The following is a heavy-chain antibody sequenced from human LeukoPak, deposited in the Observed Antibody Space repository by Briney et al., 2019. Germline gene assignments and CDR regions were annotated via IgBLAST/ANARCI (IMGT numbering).Heavy chain of an antibody. Sequence: PGGSLRLSCAASGFTFSSYAMHWVRQAPGKGLEWVAVISYDGSNKYYADSVKGRFTISRDNSKNTLYLQTNSLRAEDTAVYYCARGPVSYATAAAGYWGQGTLVTVSS. CDR1: GFTFSSYA. D-gene: IGHD6-13*01. V-gene: IGHV3-30-3*01. J-gene: IGHJ4*02. CDR3: ARGPVSYATAAAGY. CDR2: ISYDGSNK.